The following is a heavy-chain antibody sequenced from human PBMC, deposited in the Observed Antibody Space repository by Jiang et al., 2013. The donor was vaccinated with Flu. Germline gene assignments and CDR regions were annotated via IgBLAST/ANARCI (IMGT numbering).Heavy chain of an antibody. Sequence: VQLLESGGGFVQPGESLRLSCAASGFTFSDHAMSWVRQAPGKGLEWVSSISGSGGGIYYADSVNGRFTVSRDNSENMVYLQMNSLRADDTAVYYCPKDQSGFVFDYWGQGILVTVSS. D-gene: IGHD5-12*01. J-gene: IGHJ4*02. V-gene: IGHV3-23*01. CDR3: PKDQSGFVFDY. CDR1: GFTFSDHA. CDR2: ISGSGGGI.